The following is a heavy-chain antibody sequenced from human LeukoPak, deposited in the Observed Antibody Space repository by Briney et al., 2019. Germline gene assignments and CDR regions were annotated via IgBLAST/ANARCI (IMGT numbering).Heavy chain of an antibody. J-gene: IGHJ5*02. CDR3: ASPYCSGGSCPTPKNWFDP. Sequence: ASVKVSCKASGGTFSSYAISWVRQAPGQGREWMGWIIPIFGTANYAQKFQGRVTITTDESTSTAYMELSSLRSEDTAVYYCASPYCSGGSCPTPKNWFDPWGKGTLVTVSS. D-gene: IGHD2-15*01. CDR1: GGTFSSYA. V-gene: IGHV1-69*05. CDR2: IIPIFGTA.